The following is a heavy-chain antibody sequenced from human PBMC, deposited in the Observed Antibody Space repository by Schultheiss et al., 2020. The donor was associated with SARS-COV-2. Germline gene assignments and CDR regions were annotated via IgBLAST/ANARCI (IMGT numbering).Heavy chain of an antibody. CDR1: GGSISSSNYY. J-gene: IGHJ6*02. CDR3: ARDPGTVGYYGMDV. V-gene: IGHV4-39*07. Sequence: SETLSLTCTVSGGSISSSNYYWGWIRQPPGKGLEWIGSIYYSGSTNYNPSLKSRVTISVDTSKNQFSLKLSSVTAADTAVYYCARDPGTVGYYGMDVWGQGTTVTVSS. D-gene: IGHD4-23*01. CDR2: IYYSGST.